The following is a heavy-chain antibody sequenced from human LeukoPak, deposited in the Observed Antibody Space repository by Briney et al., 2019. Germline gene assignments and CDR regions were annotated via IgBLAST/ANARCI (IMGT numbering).Heavy chain of an antibody. CDR1: GFTFDDYA. CDR2: ISWNSGSI. D-gene: IGHD6-19*01. CDR3: AKDQSGWYGGSWFDP. Sequence: PGGSLRLSCAASGFTFDDYAMHWVRQAPGKGLEWVSGISWNSGSIGYADSVKGRFTISRDNAKNSLYLQMNSLRAEDMALYYCAKDQSGWYGGSWFDPWGQGTLVTVSS. J-gene: IGHJ5*02. V-gene: IGHV3-9*03.